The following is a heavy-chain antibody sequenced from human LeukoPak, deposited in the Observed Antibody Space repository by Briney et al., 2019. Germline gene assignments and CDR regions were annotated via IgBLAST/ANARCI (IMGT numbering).Heavy chain of an antibody. V-gene: IGHV3-11*01. D-gene: IGHD3-16*01. Sequence: GGSLRLSCAASGFSFSDYYMSWIRQAPGKGLEWVSYISSSGSTIYYAGSVKGRFTISRDNAKNSLYLQMNSLRAEDTAVYYCASLGGATVSYYYGMDVWGQGTTVTVSS. CDR1: GFSFSDYY. J-gene: IGHJ6*02. CDR3: ASLGGATVSYYYGMDV. CDR2: ISSSGSTI.